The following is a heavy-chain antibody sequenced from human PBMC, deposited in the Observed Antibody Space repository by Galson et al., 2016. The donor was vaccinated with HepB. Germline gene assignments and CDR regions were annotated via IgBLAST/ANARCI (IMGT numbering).Heavy chain of an antibody. CDR3: ARDWSREMPTITDF. D-gene: IGHD5-24*01. V-gene: IGHV1-18*04. CDR2: SSTKGDT. J-gene: IGHJ4*02. CDR1: GYNFMNYG. Sequence: SCKASGYNFMNYGISWVRQAPGQGPEWMGWSSTKGDTNYAQRFQDRVTMTTDTSTSTAYMELRSLRSDDTALYYCARDWSREMPTITDFWGQGTLVTVSS.